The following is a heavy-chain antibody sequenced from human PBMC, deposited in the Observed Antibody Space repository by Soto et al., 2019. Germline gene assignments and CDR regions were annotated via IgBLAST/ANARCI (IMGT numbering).Heavy chain of an antibody. J-gene: IGHJ6*02. CDR3: TTLGAARGDNYYYYGMDV. CDR1: GFTFSNAW. D-gene: IGHD6-6*01. CDR2: IKSKTDGGTT. V-gene: IGHV3-15*01. Sequence: EVQLVESGGGLVKPGGSLRLSCAASGFTFSNAWMSWVRQAPGKGLEWVGRIKSKTDGGTTDYAAPVKGRFTISRDDSKNTLYLQMNSLKTEDTAVYYCTTLGAARGDNYYYYGMDVWGQGTTVTVSS.